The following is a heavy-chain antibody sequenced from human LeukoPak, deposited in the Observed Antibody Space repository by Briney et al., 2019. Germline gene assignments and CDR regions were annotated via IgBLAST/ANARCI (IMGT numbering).Heavy chain of an antibody. D-gene: IGHD3-10*01. V-gene: IGHV1-2*02. CDR3: ARAHRTSGTLDFDY. J-gene: IGHJ4*02. CDR1: GYTFSDYY. Sequence: APVKVSCKASGYTFSDYYIHWVRQAPGQGLEWMGWINPNNGGTNYEQKLQGRVTMTRDTSITTAYMELSRLRSDDTAVYYCARAHRTSGTLDFDYWGQGTQVTVSS. CDR2: INPNNGGT.